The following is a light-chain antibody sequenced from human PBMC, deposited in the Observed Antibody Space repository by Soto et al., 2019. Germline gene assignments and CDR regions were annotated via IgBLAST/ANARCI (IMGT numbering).Light chain of an antibody. J-gene: IGKJ3*01. Sequence: EIVLTQSPGTLSLSPGERATLSCRASQSVSSSYLAWYQQKPGQAPRLLIYGASSRATDIPDRFSGSGSGTDFTLTISRMATADSALYYCQQYRSSPPTLGPGTKVDIK. CDR2: GAS. CDR3: QQYRSSPPT. V-gene: IGKV3-20*01. CDR1: QSVSSSY.